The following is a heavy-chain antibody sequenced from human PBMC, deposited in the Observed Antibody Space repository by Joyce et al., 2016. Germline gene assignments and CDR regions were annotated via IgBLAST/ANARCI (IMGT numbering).Heavy chain of an antibody. CDR1: GFTFCDYP. CDR2: ISYNTNAK. V-gene: IGHV3-30*04. CDR3: ARELFGVVTSSFSYYYYGLAV. D-gene: IGHD3-3*01. J-gene: IGHJ6*02. Sequence: QVQLVESGGGVVQPGRSLRLSCAASGFTFCDYPMYWVRQGPGMGLEWVAVISYNTNAKYYAASVEGRFIVSRDNSQNTLYLQMNSLRAEDTAVYYCARELFGVVTSSFSYYYYGLAVWGQGTTVTVS.